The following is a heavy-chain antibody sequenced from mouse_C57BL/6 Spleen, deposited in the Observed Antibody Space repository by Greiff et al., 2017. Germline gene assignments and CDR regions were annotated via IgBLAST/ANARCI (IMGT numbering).Heavy chain of an antibody. V-gene: IGHV1-64*01. CDR2: IHPNSGST. J-gene: IGHJ2*01. CDR1: GYTFTSYW. Sequence: QVQLQQPGAELVKPGASVKLSCKASGYTFTSYWMHWVKQRPGQGLEWIGMIHPNSGSTNYNEKFKSKATLTVDKSSSTAYMQLSSLTSEDSAVYYCAREGAMITTRYFDYWGQGATLTVSS. D-gene: IGHD2-4*01. CDR3: AREGAMITTRYFDY.